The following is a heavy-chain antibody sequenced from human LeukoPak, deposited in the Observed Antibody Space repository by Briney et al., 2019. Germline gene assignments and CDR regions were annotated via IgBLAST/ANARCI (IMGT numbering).Heavy chain of an antibody. CDR3: ARHSDVIGAI. Sequence: GESLKISCEASGYTFTHQWIGWVRQKSGSGLEWMGIIYPRDSDTRYSPSFQGHVSISADTSINTAYLEWSRLEASDTAIYYCARHSDVIGAIWGQGTLVTVSS. CDR2: IYPRDSDT. V-gene: IGHV5-51*01. J-gene: IGHJ4*02. CDR1: GYTFTHQW. D-gene: IGHD3-10*01.